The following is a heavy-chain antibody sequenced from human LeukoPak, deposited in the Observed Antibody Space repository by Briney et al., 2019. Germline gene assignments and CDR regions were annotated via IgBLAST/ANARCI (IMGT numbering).Heavy chain of an antibody. J-gene: IGHJ6*03. Sequence: GRSLRLSCAASGFTFSSYAMHWVRQAPGKGLEWVAVISYDGSNKYYADSVKGRFTISRDNSKNTLYLQMNSLRAEDTAVYYCASRGIAARPLDYYMDVWGKGTTVTVSS. D-gene: IGHD6-6*01. V-gene: IGHV3-30*01. CDR3: ASRGIAARPLDYYMDV. CDR1: GFTFSSYA. CDR2: ISYDGSNK.